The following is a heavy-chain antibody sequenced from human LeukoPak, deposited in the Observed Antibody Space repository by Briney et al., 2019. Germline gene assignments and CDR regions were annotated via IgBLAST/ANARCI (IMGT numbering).Heavy chain of an antibody. J-gene: IGHJ4*02. V-gene: IGHV3-30*18. Sequence: GRSLRLSCAASGFTFSSYGMHWVRQAPGKGLEWVAVISYDGSNKYYADSVKGRFTISRDNSKNTLYLQMNSLRAEDTAVYYCAKDGSPTYYDFWSGYSDYWGQGTLVTFSS. CDR1: GFTFSSYG. CDR3: AKDGSPTYYDFWSGYSDY. D-gene: IGHD3-3*01. CDR2: ISYDGSNK.